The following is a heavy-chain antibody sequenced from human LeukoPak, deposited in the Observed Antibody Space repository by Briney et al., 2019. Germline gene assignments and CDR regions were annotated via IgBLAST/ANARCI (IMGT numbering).Heavy chain of an antibody. J-gene: IGHJ4*02. V-gene: IGHV4-61*02. CDR2: IYTSGTT. CDR3: ARWYSSSTGDRFDS. D-gene: IGHD6-19*01. CDR1: GGSIRSGSYY. Sequence: SQTLSLTCSVSGGSIRSGSYYWSWVRQPAGKGLELIGRIYTSGTTHFNPSLKSRVTITVDTSKNQFSVKLTSVTAADTAVYYCARWYSSSTGDRFDSWGQGTQVTVSS.